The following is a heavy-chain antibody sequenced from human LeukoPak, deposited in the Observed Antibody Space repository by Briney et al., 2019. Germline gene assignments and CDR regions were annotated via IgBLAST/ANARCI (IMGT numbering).Heavy chain of an antibody. J-gene: IGHJ5*02. V-gene: IGHV1-69*06. Sequence: ASVKVSCKASGGTFSSYAISWVRQAPGQGLEWMGGIIPIFGTANYAQKFQGRVTITADKSTSTAYMELSSLRSEDTAVYYCARGIAVAGSNWFDPWGQGTLVTVSS. CDR2: IIPIFGTA. D-gene: IGHD6-19*01. CDR3: ARGIAVAGSNWFDP. CDR1: GGTFSSYA.